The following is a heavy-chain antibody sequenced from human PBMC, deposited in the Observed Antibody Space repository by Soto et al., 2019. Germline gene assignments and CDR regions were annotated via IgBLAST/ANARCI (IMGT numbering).Heavy chain of an antibody. CDR1: GGTFSTYT. CDR2: IIPIIGII. D-gene: IGHD4-4*01. Sequence: QVQLVQSGAEVKKPGSSVKVSCKASGGTFSTYTITWVRQAPGQGLEWMGRIIPIIGIINEAQKFQGRVTNSANKFTGTAYMDLTRLRTDDTAVYYRAGDPDSHYNDSHASSYPWGQGTLVTVSS. CDR3: AGDPDSHYNDSHASSYP. V-gene: IGHV1-69*08. J-gene: IGHJ5*02.